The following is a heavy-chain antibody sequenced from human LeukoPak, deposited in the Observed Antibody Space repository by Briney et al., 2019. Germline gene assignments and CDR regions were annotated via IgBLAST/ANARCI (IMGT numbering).Heavy chain of an antibody. V-gene: IGHV1-3*01. CDR1: GYAFTSYA. Sequence: ASVKVSCKASGYAFTSYAMHWVRQAPGQRLEWMGWINAGNGSTKYSQKFQGRVTITRDTSASTAYMELSSLRSEDTAVYYCAREYYDILTGYYAPDYYYGMDVWGQGTTVTVSS. CDR3: AREYYDILTGYYAPDYYYGMDV. J-gene: IGHJ6*02. CDR2: INAGNGST. D-gene: IGHD3-9*01.